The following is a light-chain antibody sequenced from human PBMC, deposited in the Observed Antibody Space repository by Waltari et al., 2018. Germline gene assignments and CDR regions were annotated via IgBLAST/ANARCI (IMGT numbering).Light chain of an antibody. CDR1: QSVNIN. CDR2: GAS. CDR3: QQYNNWPPWT. Sequence: EIVMTQSPATLSLSPGERATLSCRPSQSVNINLAWYQQKPDQGPRRLIYGASTRATAIPARFSGSGSGTEFTLTISSLQSEDFAVYYCQQYNNWPPWTFGQGTKVEIK. V-gene: IGKV3-15*01. J-gene: IGKJ1*01.